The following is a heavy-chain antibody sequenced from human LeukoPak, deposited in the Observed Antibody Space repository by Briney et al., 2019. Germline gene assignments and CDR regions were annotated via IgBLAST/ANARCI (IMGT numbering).Heavy chain of an antibody. CDR1: GGSSSGYY. Sequence: SETLSLTCAVYGGSSSGYYWSWIRQPPGKGLEWIGEINHSGSTNYNPSLKSRVTISVDTSKNQFSLKLSSVTAADTAVYYCARGGYYYDSSGIVVDYWGQGTLVTVSS. V-gene: IGHV4-34*01. CDR2: INHSGST. CDR3: ARGGYYYDSSGIVVDY. D-gene: IGHD3-22*01. J-gene: IGHJ4*02.